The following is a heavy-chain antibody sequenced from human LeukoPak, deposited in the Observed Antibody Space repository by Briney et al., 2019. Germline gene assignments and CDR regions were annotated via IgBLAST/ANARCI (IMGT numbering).Heavy chain of an antibody. D-gene: IGHD3-9*01. J-gene: IGHJ3*02. CDR3: ARGLDDILTGSEDAFDI. CDR1: GYTFTSHG. CDR2: LSTYFGNT. V-gene: IGHV1-18*04. Sequence: ASVQVSCKASGYTFTSHGISGVRQAPGQGLEWMGWLSTYFGNTNYVQKFQGRLTMTTDTSTSTAYMELRSPRSDDTAVYYCARGLDDILTGSEDAFDIWGQGTRVTVSS.